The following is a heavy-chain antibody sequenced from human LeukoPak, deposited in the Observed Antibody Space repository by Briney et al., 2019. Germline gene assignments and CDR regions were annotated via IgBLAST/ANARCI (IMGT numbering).Heavy chain of an antibody. J-gene: IGHJ4*02. CDR2: IKNGGTT. D-gene: IGHD2/OR15-2a*01. Sequence: GGSLRLSSAASGFTFTDAWLSGVRQAPGKGLEWVGRIKNGGTTDYAAPVEGRFTISRDDSKATLYLQMNSLKTEDTAMYYCTTVSHFYLGGQGALVTVSS. V-gene: IGHV3-15*01. CDR1: GFTFTDAW. CDR3: TTVSHFYL.